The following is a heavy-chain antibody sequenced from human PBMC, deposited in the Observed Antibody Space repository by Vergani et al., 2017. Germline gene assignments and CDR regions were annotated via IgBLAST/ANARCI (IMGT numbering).Heavy chain of an antibody. CDR2: IYSGGST. CDR3: TRVYCSGGSCYRKFDY. J-gene: IGHJ4*02. V-gene: IGHV3-66*01. D-gene: IGHD2-15*01. Sequence: EVQLVESGGGLVQPGGSLRLSCAASGFTVSSNYMSWVRQAPGKGLEWVSVIYSGGSTYYADSVKGRFTISRDDSKSIAYLQMNSLKTEDTAVYYCTRVYCSGGSCYRKFDYWGQGILVTVSS. CDR1: GFTVSSNY.